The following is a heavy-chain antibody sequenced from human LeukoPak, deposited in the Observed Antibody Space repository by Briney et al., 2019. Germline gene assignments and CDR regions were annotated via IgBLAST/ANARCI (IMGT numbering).Heavy chain of an antibody. CDR3: AKDENFSGGWYAGHY. CDR1: GFTFSDHG. Sequence: GGSLRLSCAASGFTFSDHGLSWVPQAPGKGLEWVAVISGNGAFTYYADSVKGRFTISRDNSTNTVYLQRNSLRAEDTAVYYCAKDENFSGGWYAGHYWGQGTLVTVSS. J-gene: IGHJ4*02. V-gene: IGHV3-23*01. D-gene: IGHD2-2*01. CDR2: ISGNGAFT.